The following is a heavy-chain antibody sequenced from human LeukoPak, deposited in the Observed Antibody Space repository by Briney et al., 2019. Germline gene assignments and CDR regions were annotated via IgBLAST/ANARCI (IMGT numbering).Heavy chain of an antibody. D-gene: IGHD3-10*01. CDR1: GLTFSHYG. V-gene: IGHV3-30*18. J-gene: IGHJ4*02. CDR2: ISYDGNAK. CDR3: AKGRYYINDVPYPEFDY. Sequence: PGGSLRLSCAASGLTFSHYGMHWVRQAPGKGLEWVAAISYDGNAKYYVDSVKGRFAISRDNARNTLYLQMSSLTGGDTAVYYCAKGRYYINDVPYPEFDYWGQGTLVTVSS.